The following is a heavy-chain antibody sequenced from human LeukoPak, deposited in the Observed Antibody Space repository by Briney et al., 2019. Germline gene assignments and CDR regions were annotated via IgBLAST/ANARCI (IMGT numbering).Heavy chain of an antibody. CDR3: ASESGYSGYDLGVVDY. V-gene: IGHV1-69*05. CDR2: IIPIFGTA. Sequence: SVKVSCKASGGTFSSYAISWVRQAPGQGLEWMGGIIPIFGTANYAQKFQGRVTITTDESTSTAYMELSSLRSEDTAVYYCASESGYSGYDLGVVDYWGQGTLVTVSS. CDR1: GGTFSSYA. J-gene: IGHJ4*02. D-gene: IGHD5-12*01.